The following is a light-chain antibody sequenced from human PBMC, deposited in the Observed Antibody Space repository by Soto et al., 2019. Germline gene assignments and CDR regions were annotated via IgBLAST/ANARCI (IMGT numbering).Light chain of an antibody. CDR2: AAS. CDR1: QSVSSSY. CDR3: QQYGSSPT. V-gene: IGKV3-20*01. J-gene: IGKJ1*01. Sequence: EIVLTQSPGTLSLSPGEGATLSCRASQSVSSSYLAWYQQKPGQTPRLLIYAASSRATGIPDRFSGSGSGTDFTLTISRLEPEDFAVYYCQQYGSSPTFGQGTKVEIK.